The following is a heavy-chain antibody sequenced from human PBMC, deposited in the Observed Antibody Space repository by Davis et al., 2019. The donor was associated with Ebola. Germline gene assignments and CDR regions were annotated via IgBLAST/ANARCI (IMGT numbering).Heavy chain of an antibody. Sequence: ASVKVSCKASGYTFTSYYMHWVRHAPGQGLEWMGIINPSGGSTSYAQKFQGRVTMTRDTSTSTVYMELSSLRSEDTAVYYCARAGHIVVVTAIKNDDAFDIWGQGTMVTVSS. D-gene: IGHD2-21*02. J-gene: IGHJ3*02. CDR2: INPSGGST. CDR3: ARAGHIVVVTAIKNDDAFDI. V-gene: IGHV1-46*01. CDR1: GYTFTSYY.